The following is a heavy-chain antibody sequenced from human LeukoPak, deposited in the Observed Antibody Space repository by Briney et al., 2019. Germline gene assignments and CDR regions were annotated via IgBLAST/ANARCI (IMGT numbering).Heavy chain of an antibody. V-gene: IGHV3-7*01. Sequence: GGSLRLSCAASGFTFSSHSMNWVRQAPGKGLEWVANIKQDGSEKYYVDSVKGRFTISRDNAKNSLYLQMNSLRAEDTAVYYCARVNLNDAFDIWGQGTMVTVSS. J-gene: IGHJ3*02. CDR3: ARVNLNDAFDI. D-gene: IGHD3-9*01. CDR2: IKQDGSEK. CDR1: GFTFSSHS.